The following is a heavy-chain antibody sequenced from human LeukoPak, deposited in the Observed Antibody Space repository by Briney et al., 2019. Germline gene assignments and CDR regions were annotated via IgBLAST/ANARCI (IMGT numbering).Heavy chain of an antibody. Sequence: SLRLSCAASGFTVSSNYMSWVRQAPGKGLEWVSVIYSGGSTYYADSVKGRFTISRDNSKNTLYLQMNSLRAEDTAVYYCARQPGSSGWPFDYWDQGTLVTVSS. CDR3: ARQPGSSGWPFDY. V-gene: IGHV3-53*01. CDR2: IYSGGST. J-gene: IGHJ4*02. D-gene: IGHD6-19*01. CDR1: GFTVSSNY.